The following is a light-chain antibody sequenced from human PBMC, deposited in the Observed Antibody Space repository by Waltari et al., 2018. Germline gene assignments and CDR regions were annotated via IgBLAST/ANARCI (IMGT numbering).Light chain of an antibody. J-gene: IGKJ4*01. Sequence: DIVMTQSPESLAESLGERATINCKSSESVLYSPNNKNHLAWYQQKPGQPPKLLIYWASTRKSGVPDRFSGSGSETDFTLTVSSLQAEDVALYYCQQYYNTPLTFGGGTKVEIK. CDR3: QQYYNTPLT. CDR1: ESVLYSPNNKNH. V-gene: IGKV4-1*01. CDR2: WAS.